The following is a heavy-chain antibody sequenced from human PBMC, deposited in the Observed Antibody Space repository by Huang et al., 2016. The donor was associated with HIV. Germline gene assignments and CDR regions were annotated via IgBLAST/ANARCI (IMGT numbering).Heavy chain of an antibody. CDR2: KSYDGRQE. CDR3: TRDQVVEDRTTNALDI. V-gene: IGHV3-30*03. CDR1: GCTLSRYG. Sequence: QVQLVESGGGVVQPGRSLRLSCAASGCTLSRYGMHWVRQAPGKGLEWVAVKSYDGRQEYYADSVRGRFTSSRDNSEDTVYLQMNSLRPEDTAVYYCTRDQVVEDRTTNALDIWGQGTKVTVFS. D-gene: IGHD1-1*01. J-gene: IGHJ3*02.